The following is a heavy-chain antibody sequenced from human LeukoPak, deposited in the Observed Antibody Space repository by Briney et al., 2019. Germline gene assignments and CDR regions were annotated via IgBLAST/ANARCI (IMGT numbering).Heavy chain of an antibody. CDR2: ISGSGGST. D-gene: IGHD4-17*01. V-gene: IGHV3-23*01. CDR1: GFTFSNYA. J-gene: IGHJ4*02. Sequence: PGGSLRLSCAASGFTFSNYAMTWVRQAPGKGLEWVSAISGSGGSTYYADSVQGRFTISRDKSKNTLNLQMNSLRAEDTAVYYCAKAYGDYPPYWGQGTLVTVSS. CDR3: AKAYGDYPPY.